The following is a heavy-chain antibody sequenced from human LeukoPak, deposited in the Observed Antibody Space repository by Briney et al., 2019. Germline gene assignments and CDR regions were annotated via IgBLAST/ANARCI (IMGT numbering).Heavy chain of an antibody. V-gene: IGHV4-59*01. CDR3: ARGAAGLHDAFDI. CDR1: GGSISSYY. J-gene: IGHJ3*02. CDR2: IYYSGST. Sequence: SETLSLTCTVSGGSISSYYWSWIRQPPGKGLEWIGYIYYSGSTNYNPSLKSRVTISVDTSKNQFSLKLSSVTAADTAVYYCARGAAGLHDAFDIWGQGTMVTVSS. D-gene: IGHD6-13*01.